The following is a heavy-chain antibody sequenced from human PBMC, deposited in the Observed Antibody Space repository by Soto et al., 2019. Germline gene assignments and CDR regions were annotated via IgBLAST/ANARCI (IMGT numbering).Heavy chain of an antibody. V-gene: IGHV4-59*01. CDR1: GDSLSLYY. CDR2: IYSTGSS. Sequence: SETLSLTCTVSGDSLSLYYWSWIRLSPGKGLEWIGYIYSTGSSNQNPSLRDRVAVSADASKNQFYLTLSSMTAADTAVYYCARGERKVNWRPYFDTWGQGIQVTVS. J-gene: IGHJ5*02. CDR3: ARGERKVNWRPYFDT. D-gene: IGHD1-26*01.